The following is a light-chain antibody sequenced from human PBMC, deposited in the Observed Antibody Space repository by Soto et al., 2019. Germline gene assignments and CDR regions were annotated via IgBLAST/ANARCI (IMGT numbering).Light chain of an antibody. CDR2: AAS. CDR1: QGISNY. CDR3: QKYKSAAYT. J-gene: IGKJ2*01. V-gene: IGKV1-27*01. Sequence: DIQMTQSPSSLSASVGDRVTITCRASQGISNYLAWYQQKPGKVPKLLIYAASTLQSGVPSRFSGSGSGTDYTLTISSLQPEDVATYYCQKYKSAAYTFGQRTKLEIK.